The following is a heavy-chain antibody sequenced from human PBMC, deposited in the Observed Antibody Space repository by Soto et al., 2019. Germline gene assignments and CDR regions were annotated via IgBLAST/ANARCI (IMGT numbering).Heavy chain of an antibody. J-gene: IGHJ5*02. Sequence: SETLSLTCPVSGGSISSSSYYWGWIRQPPGKGLEWIGSIYYSGSTYYNPSLKSRVTISVDTSKNQLSLKLSAVTAADTAVYYCASTFKTGTTSPDPWGQGTLVTVSS. D-gene: IGHD1-7*01. V-gene: IGHV4-39*01. CDR2: IYYSGST. CDR3: ASTFKTGTTSPDP. CDR1: GGSISSSSYY.